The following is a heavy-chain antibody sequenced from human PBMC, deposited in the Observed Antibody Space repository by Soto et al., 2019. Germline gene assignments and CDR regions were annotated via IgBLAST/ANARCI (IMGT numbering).Heavy chain of an antibody. V-gene: IGHV4-31*03. CDR2: IYYSGST. D-gene: IGHD2-15*01. CDR1: GGSISSGGYY. J-gene: IGHJ6*03. CDR3: ARVGKGPYCSGGSCYSSYYYYMDV. Sequence: QVQLQESGPGLVKPSQTLSLTCTVSGGSISSGGYYWSWIRQHPGKGLEWIGYIYYSGSTYYNPSLKSRVTISVDTSKNQFSLKLSSVTAADTAVYYCARVGKGPYCSGGSCYSSYYYYMDVWGKGTTVTVSS.